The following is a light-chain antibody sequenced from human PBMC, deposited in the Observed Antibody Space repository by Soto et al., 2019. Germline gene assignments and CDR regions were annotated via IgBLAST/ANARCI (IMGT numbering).Light chain of an antibody. V-gene: IGKV3-11*01. J-gene: IGKJ5*01. CDR3: QQRSNSPPWIT. CDR1: QSVSTT. CDR2: DAS. Sequence: EIVMTQSPATLSVSPGQISSLSCRAIQSVSTTVAWYHQKPGQAPRLLVYDASNRATGIPAKFSGSGSGTDFTLTISSLEPEDSAVYYCQQRSNSPPWITFGQGTRLEIK.